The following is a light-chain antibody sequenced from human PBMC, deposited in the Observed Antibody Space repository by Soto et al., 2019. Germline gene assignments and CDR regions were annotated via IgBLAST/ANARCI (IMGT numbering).Light chain of an antibody. V-gene: IGKV3-20*01. J-gene: IGKJ2*01. CDR2: GAS. CDR1: QSVRSSY. Sequence: EIVLTQSPGTLSLSPGERATLSCRASQSVRSSYLAWFQQKPGQAPRLLFYGASSRATGIPDRFSGSGSGTDFTLTISRLEPEDFAVYYCQQYGSSPKTFGRGTKLEIK. CDR3: QQYGSSPKT.